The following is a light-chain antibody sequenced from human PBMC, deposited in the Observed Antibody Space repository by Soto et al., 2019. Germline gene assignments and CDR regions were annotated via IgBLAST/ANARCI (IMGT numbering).Light chain of an antibody. V-gene: IGLV2-8*01. CDR2: EVS. J-gene: IGLJ1*01. CDR1: SSDVGGYNY. Sequence: QSVLTQPRSASGSPGQSVTISCTGTSSDVGGYNYVSWYQQHPGKAPKLMIYEVSKRPSGVPDRFSGSKSGNTASLTVSGLQAEDEADYYCSSYAGSNNAVFGTGTKVTVL. CDR3: SSYAGSNNAV.